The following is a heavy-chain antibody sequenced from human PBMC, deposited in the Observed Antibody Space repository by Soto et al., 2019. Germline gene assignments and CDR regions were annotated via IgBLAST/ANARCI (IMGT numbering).Heavy chain of an antibody. J-gene: IGHJ6*02. CDR2: ISSSSSTI. V-gene: IGHV3-48*02. CDR3: ARDRGYCSSTSCYTPYYYYGMDV. Sequence: GSLRLSCAASGFTFSSYSMNWVRQAPGKGLEWVSYISSSSSTIYYADSVKGRFTISRDNAKNSLYLQMNSLRDEDTAVYYCARDRGYCSSTSCYTPYYYYGMDVWGQGTTVTVSS. D-gene: IGHD2-2*02. CDR1: GFTFSSYS.